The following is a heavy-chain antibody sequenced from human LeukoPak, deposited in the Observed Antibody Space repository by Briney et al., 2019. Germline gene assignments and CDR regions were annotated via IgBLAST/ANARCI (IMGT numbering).Heavy chain of an antibody. Sequence: ASVKVSCKASGYTFTSYAMNWVRQAPGQGLEWMGWINTNTGNPTYAQGFTGRFVFSLDTSVSTAYLQISSLKAEDTAVYYCARDNFGIAANRRYYYYYYYMDVWGKGTTVTVSS. CDR1: GYTFTSYA. CDR3: ARDNFGIAANRRYYYYYYYMDV. D-gene: IGHD6-25*01. V-gene: IGHV7-4-1*02. J-gene: IGHJ6*03. CDR2: INTNTGNP.